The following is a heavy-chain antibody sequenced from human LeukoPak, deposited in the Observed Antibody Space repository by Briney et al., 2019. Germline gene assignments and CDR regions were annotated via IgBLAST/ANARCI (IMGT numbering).Heavy chain of an antibody. CDR2: IYSSGST. Sequence: SQTLSLTCTVSGGSISSGGYYWSWIRQHPEKGLEWIAYIYSSGSTYYNPSLTSRFTISLDTSKNHFSLRLTSVTAADTAVYYCARGSGRGLYYFDYWGREPWSPSPQ. D-gene: IGHD3-10*01. V-gene: IGHV4-31*03. CDR3: ARGSGRGLYYFDY. CDR1: GGSISSGGYY. J-gene: IGHJ4*02.